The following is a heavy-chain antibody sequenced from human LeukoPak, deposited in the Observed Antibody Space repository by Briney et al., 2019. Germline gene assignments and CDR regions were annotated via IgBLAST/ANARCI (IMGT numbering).Heavy chain of an antibody. J-gene: IGHJ4*02. V-gene: IGHV4-4*08. D-gene: IGHD1-7*01. CDR2: IHASGTT. Sequence: PSATLSLTCAVSGGSISQYYWSWLRQAPGKGLEWIGYIHASGTTTYNPSLKSRVTMSVDTSNNQFSLTLTTVTEADTAVYYCARVLYGGTTLIDYWGQGTLVTVSS. CDR1: GGSISQYY. CDR3: ARVLYGGTTLIDY.